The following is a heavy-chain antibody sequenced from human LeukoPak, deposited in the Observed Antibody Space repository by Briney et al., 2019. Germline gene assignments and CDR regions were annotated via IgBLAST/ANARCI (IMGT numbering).Heavy chain of an antibody. V-gene: IGHV3-11*04. CDR2: ISSSGSTI. J-gene: IGHJ4*02. D-gene: IGHD6-13*01. Sequence: LSLTCTVSGYSISSGYYWGWIRQPPGEGVEWVSYISSSGSTIYYADSVKGRFTISRDNAKNSLYLQMNSLRAEDTAVYYCAREAGYSSSWHINYWGQGTLVTVSS. CDR3: AREAGYSSSWHINY. CDR1: GYSISSGYY.